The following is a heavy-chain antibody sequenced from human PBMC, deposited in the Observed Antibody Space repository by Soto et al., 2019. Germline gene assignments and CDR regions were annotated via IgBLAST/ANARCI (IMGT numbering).Heavy chain of an antibody. CDR2: IDPSDSYT. D-gene: IGHD3-9*01. V-gene: IGHV5-10-1*01. CDR1: GYSFTSYW. CDR3: ASNYDILTGHYGMDV. Sequence: GEYLKISCKGSGYSFTSYWISWVRQMPGKGLEWMGRIDPSDSYTNYSPSFQGHVTISADKSISTAYLQWSSLKASDTAMYYCASNYDILTGHYGMDVWGQGTTVTVSS. J-gene: IGHJ6*02.